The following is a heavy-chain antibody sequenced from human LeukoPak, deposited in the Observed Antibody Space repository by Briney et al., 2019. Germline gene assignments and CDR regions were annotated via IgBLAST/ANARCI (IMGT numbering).Heavy chain of an antibody. Sequence: KSGGSLRLSCAASGFTFSSYRMDWVRQAPGKGLEWVSSISSRNSYIYYADSVKGRFTISRDNSKNTLFLQVNSLRAEDTAVYYCAKDARRTFGLSSGLYRGSYYFDYWGQGTLVTVSS. J-gene: IGHJ4*02. CDR3: AKDARRTFGLSSGLYRGSYYFDY. D-gene: IGHD6-19*01. CDR1: GFTFSSYR. CDR2: ISSRNSYI. V-gene: IGHV3-21*01.